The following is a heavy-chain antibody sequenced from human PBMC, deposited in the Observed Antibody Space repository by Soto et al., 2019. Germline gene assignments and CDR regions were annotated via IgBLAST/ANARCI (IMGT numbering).Heavy chain of an antibody. V-gene: IGHV4-59*01. D-gene: IGHD2-21*01. CDR3: ARLFCGGDSYCYHVTLFDS. Sequence: SETLSLTCTVSGGAINKDYWSWIRQPPGKGLEWIGYIRYSGSTDYNPSLKSRLAMSVDTSKNQFSLKLTSVTAADTAVYYCARLFCGGDSYCYHVTLFDSWGQGALVTVS. J-gene: IGHJ4*02. CDR1: GGAINKDY. CDR2: IRYSGST.